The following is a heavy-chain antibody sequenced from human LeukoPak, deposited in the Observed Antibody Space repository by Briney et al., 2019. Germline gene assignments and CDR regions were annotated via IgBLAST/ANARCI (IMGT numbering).Heavy chain of an antibody. V-gene: IGHV1-46*01. J-gene: IGHJ4*02. D-gene: IGHD3-10*01. CDR2: IDPSGGST. CDR1: GYSFTSYY. CDR3: AGLGSGSPPIIDFDY. Sequence: ASVKVSCKASGYSFTSYYMHWVRQAPGQGLEWMGIIDPSGGSTNYAQKFQGRITMTRDTSTSTVYMDLSSLTSEDTAIYYCAGLGSGSPPIIDFDYWGQGTLVAVSS.